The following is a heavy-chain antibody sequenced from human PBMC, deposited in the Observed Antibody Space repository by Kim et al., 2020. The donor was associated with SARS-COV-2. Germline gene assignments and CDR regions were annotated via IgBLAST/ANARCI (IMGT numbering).Heavy chain of an antibody. CDR2: IYYSGST. J-gene: IGHJ4*02. D-gene: IGHD3-10*01. CDR1: GGSISSSNYY. CDR3: ARLHRSYYYGSGSYRPSYFDY. V-gene: IGHV4-39*01. Sequence: SETLSLTCTVSGGSISSSNYYWGWIRQPPGKGLEWIVSIYYSGSTYYNPSLQSRVTISLDTSKNQFSLKLNSVTAADTAVYYCARLHRSYYYGSGSYRPSYFDYWGQGTLVTVSS.